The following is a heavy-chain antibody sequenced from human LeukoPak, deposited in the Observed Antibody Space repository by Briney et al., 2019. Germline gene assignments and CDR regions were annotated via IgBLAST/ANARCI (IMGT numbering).Heavy chain of an antibody. CDR1: GFTFSSYA. CDR3: AGSRLAAAGTGLLC. D-gene: IGHD6-13*01. Sequence: PGGSLRLSCAASGFTFSSYAMHWVRQAPGKGLEWVAVISYDGSNKYYADSVKGRFTISRDNSKNTLYLQMNSLRAEDTAVYYCAGSRLAAAGTGLLCWGQGTLVTVSS. J-gene: IGHJ4*02. CDR2: ISYDGSNK. V-gene: IGHV3-30-3*01.